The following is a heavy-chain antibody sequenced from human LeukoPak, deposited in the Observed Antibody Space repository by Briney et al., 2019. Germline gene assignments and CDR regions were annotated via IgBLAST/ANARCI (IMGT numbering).Heavy chain of an antibody. CDR1: GYTFTSYD. CDR2: MNPNSGNT. Sequence: ASVKVSCKASGYTFTSYDINWVRQATGQGLEWMGWMNPNSGNTGYAQKFQGRVTVTRNTSISTAYMELSSLRSEDTAVYYCGVWGYEGWFDYWGQGTLVTVSS. D-gene: IGHD5-12*01. J-gene: IGHJ4*02. CDR3: GVWGYEGWFDY. V-gene: IGHV1-8*01.